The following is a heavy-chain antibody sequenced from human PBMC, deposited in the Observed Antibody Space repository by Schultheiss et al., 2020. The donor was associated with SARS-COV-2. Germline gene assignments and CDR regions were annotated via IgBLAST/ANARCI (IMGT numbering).Heavy chain of an antibody. Sequence: GGSLRLSCAASGFTFDDYAMHWVRQAPGKGLVWVSAIGTAGDTYYPGSVKGRFTISRDNSKNTLYLQMNSLKTEDTAVYYCTTEDYRDAFDIWGQGTMVTVSS. CDR3: TTEDYRDAFDI. J-gene: IGHJ3*02. D-gene: IGHD4-11*01. V-gene: IGHV3-13*01. CDR2: IGTAGDT. CDR1: GFTFDDYA.